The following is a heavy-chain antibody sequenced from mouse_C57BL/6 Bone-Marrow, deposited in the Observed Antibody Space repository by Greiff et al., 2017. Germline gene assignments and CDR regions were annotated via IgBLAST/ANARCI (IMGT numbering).Heavy chain of an antibody. D-gene: IGHD1-1*01. CDR2: INPSTGGT. J-gene: IGHJ4*01. CDR3: ARCPYYYGSRYAMDY. V-gene: IGHV1-42*01. Sequence: VQLKESGPELVKPGASVKISCKASGYSFTGYYMNWVKQSPEKSLEWIGEINPSTGGTTYNQKFKAKATLTVDKSSSTAYMQLKSLTSEDSAVYYCARCPYYYGSRYAMDYWGQGTSVTVSS. CDR1: GYSFTGYY.